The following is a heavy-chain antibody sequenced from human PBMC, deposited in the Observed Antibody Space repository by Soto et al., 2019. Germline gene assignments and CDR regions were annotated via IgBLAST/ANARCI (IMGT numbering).Heavy chain of an antibody. D-gene: IGHD5-18*01. J-gene: IGHJ4*02. CDR3: ATFADTTMVYLFDY. V-gene: IGHV1-24*01. Sequence: ASVKVSCKVSGYTLTELSMHWVRQAPGKGLEWMGGFDPEGGETIYAQKFQGRVTMTEDTSTDTAYMELSSLTSEDTAMYYCATFADTTMVYLFDYWGQGTLVTVSS. CDR1: GYTLTELS. CDR2: FDPEGGET.